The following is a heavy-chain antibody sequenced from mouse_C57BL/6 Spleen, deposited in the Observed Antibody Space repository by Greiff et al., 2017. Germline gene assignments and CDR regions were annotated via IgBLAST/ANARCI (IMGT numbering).Heavy chain of an antibody. V-gene: IGHV1-42*01. D-gene: IGHD2-4*01. Sequence: EVQLQQSGPELVKPGASVKISCKASGYSFTGYYMNWVKQSPEKSLEWIGEINPSTGGTTYNQKFKAKATLTVDKSSSTAYMQLKSLTSEDSAVYYCARGGYYDYDEAFFAYWGQGTLVTVSA. J-gene: IGHJ3*01. CDR2: INPSTGGT. CDR1: GYSFTGYY. CDR3: ARGGYYDYDEAFFAY.